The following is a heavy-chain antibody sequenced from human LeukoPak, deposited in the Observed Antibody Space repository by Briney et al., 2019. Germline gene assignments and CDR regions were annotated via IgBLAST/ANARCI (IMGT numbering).Heavy chain of an antibody. CDR3: AKDLSVAVAGFRENDAFDI. Sequence: GGSLRLSCAASGFTFSSYAMSWVRQAPGKGLEWVSAISGSGGSTYYADSVKGRFTISRDNSKNTLYLQMNSLRAEDTAVYYCAKDLSVAVAGFRENDAFDIWGQGTMVTVSS. D-gene: IGHD6-19*01. V-gene: IGHV3-23*01. CDR1: GFTFSSYA. CDR2: ISGSGGST. J-gene: IGHJ3*02.